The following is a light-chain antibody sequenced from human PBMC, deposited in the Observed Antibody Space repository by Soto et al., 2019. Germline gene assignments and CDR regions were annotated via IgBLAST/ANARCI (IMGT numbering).Light chain of an antibody. CDR3: ASWEYDLNGVV. CDR1: SSNIGSTA. V-gene: IGLV1-44*01. Sequence: QSVLTQPPSASGTPGQRVSISCSGGSSNIGSTAVDWYQQVPGMAPKLLIYSDDQRPSGVPDRFSGSKSGTSGSLVISGLQAEDEADYFCASWEYDLNGVVFGGGTQLTVL. CDR2: SDD. J-gene: IGLJ2*01.